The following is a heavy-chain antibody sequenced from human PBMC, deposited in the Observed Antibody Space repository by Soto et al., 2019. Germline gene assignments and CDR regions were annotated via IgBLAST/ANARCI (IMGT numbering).Heavy chain of an antibody. V-gene: IGHV3-30-3*01. CDR3: ARSTVTRTPYYYYGMDV. D-gene: IGHD4-4*01. Sequence: GGSLRLSCAASGFSFSNYAMHWVRQTPDKGLEWVAVMSHDGSSSFYADSVKGRFTISRDNSKNTLYLQMNSLRAEDTAVYYCARSTVTRTPYYYYGMDVWGQGTTVTVSS. CDR2: MSHDGSSS. CDR1: GFSFSNYA. J-gene: IGHJ6*02.